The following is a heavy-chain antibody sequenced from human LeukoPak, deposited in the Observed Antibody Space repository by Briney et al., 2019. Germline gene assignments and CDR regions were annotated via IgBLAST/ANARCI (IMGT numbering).Heavy chain of an antibody. CDR1: GGSFSGYY. Sequence: SETLSLTCAVYGGSFSGYYWSWIRQPPGKRLERIGEINHSGSTNYNPSLKSRVTISVDTSKNQFSLKLSSVTAADTAVYYCARGVGDRWGQGTLVTVSS. V-gene: IGHV4-34*01. CDR3: ARGVGDR. J-gene: IGHJ5*02. CDR2: INHSGST. D-gene: IGHD3-16*01.